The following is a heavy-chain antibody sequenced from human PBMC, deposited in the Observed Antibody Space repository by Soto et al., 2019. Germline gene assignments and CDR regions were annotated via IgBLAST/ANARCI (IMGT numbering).Heavy chain of an antibody. CDR2: IIPILGIA. J-gene: IGHJ3*02. D-gene: IGHD3-3*01. CDR1: GGTFSSYT. Sequence: SVKVSCKASGGTFSSYTISWVRQAPGQGLEWMGGIIPILGIANYAQKFQGRVTMTRDTSTSTVYMELSSLRSEDTAVYYCARPALRFLELAAFDIWGQGTMVTVSS. V-gene: IGHV1-69*10. CDR3: ARPALRFLELAAFDI.